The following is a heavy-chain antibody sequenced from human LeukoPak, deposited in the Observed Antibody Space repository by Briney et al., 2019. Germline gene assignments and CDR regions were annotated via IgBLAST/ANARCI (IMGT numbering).Heavy chain of an antibody. Sequence: GGSLRLSCAASGFTFSNYWMNWVRQAPGKGLEWVSVIYSGGSTYYADSVKGRFTISRDNSKNTLYLQMNSLRAEDTAVYYCARSKVPNDAFDIWGQGTMVTVSS. V-gene: IGHV3-53*01. CDR2: IYSGGST. CDR3: ARSKVPNDAFDI. J-gene: IGHJ3*02. CDR1: GFTFSNYW.